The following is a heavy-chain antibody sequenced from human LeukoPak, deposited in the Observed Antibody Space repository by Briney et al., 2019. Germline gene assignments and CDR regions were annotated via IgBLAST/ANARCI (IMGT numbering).Heavy chain of an antibody. CDR2: FSGGGGST. V-gene: IGHV3-23*01. CDR3: ARSIAVAGTGDYYYYYMDV. CDR1: GFTFNGYP. J-gene: IGHJ6*03. Sequence: GGALRLSCPASGFTFNGYPMHGLRQAPGKGVEGVSLFSGGGGSTYYADSVKGRFTISRDNSKNTLYLQMNSLRAEDTAVYYCARSIAVAGTGDYYYYYMDVWGKGTTVTVSS. D-gene: IGHD6-19*01.